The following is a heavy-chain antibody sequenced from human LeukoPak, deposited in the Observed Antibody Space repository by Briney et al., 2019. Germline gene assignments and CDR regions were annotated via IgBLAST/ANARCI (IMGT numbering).Heavy chain of an antibody. CDR3: ARSRSLTGTTAWLPYYYYYGMDV. D-gene: IGHD1-7*01. CDR1: GYTFTGYY. J-gene: IGHJ6*02. CDR2: INPNSGGT. Sequence: ASVKVSCKASGYTFTGYYMHWVRQAPGQGLEWMGWINPNSGGTNYAQKFQGRVTMTRDTSISTAYMELSRLRSDDTAVYYCARSRSLTGTTAWLPYYYYYGMDVWGQGTTVTVSS. V-gene: IGHV1-2*02.